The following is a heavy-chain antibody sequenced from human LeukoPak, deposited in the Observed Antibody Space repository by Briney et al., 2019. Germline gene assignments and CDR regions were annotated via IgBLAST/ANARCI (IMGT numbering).Heavy chain of an antibody. J-gene: IGHJ4*02. CDR1: GYTFTSYG. D-gene: IGHD2-15*01. Sequence: GASVKVSCKASGYTFTSYGISWVRQAPGRGLEWMGIINPSGGSTSYAQKFQGRVTMTRDTSTSTVYMELSSLRSEDTAVYYCARDVSDCSGGSCYSYFDYWGQGTLVTVSS. CDR3: ARDVSDCSGGSCYSYFDY. V-gene: IGHV1-46*01. CDR2: INPSGGST.